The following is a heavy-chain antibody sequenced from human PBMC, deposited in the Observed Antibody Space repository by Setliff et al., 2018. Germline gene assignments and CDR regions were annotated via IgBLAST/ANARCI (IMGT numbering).Heavy chain of an antibody. CDR1: GYTFSSYS. Sequence: RASVKVSCKASGYTFSSYSMHWVRQAPGQRLEWMGWINAANENTQYSKKFQGRLTITRDTSANTAYMELSSLRSEDTAVYYCAAIGLDTAMITGVLFDFWGQGTLVTVSS. J-gene: IGHJ4*02. V-gene: IGHV1-3*01. CDR3: AAIGLDTAMITGVLFDF. D-gene: IGHD5-18*01. CDR2: INAANENT.